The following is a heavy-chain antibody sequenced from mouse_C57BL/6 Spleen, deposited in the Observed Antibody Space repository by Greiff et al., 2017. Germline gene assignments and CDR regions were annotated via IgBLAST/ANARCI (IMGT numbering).Heavy chain of an antibody. V-gene: IGHV1-54*01. Sequence: VQLQQSGAELVRPGTSVKVSCKASGYAFTNYLIEWVKQRPGQGLEWIGVINPGSGGTNYNEKFKGKATLTADKSSSTAYMQLSSLTSEDSAVXFCARRGLGYAMDYWGQGTSVTVSS. J-gene: IGHJ4*01. CDR1: GYAFTNYL. D-gene: IGHD2-4*01. CDR2: INPGSGGT. CDR3: ARRGLGYAMDY.